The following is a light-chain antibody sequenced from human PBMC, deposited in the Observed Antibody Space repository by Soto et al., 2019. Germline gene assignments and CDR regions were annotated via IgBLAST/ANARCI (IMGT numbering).Light chain of an antibody. V-gene: IGKV1-5*01. CDR1: QTVTTW. Sequence: DVQMTQSPSTLSASLGDRVTITCRASQTVTTWLAWYQHKPGKAPKLLIYDASTLESGVPSRFSGSGFGTEFSLTISSLQPDDSATYYCQQYSTYSGTFGQGTKVDI. CDR2: DAS. CDR3: QQYSTYSGT. J-gene: IGKJ1*01.